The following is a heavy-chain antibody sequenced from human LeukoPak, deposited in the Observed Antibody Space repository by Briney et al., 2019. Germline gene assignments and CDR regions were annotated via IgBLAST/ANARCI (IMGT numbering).Heavy chain of an antibody. CDR2: TSYDGGQN. CDR3: ATDQVAAGDY. V-gene: IGHV3-30*03. J-gene: IGHJ4*02. CDR1: GFTFSNYG. Sequence: PGRSLRLSCAASGFTFSNYGMHWVRQAPGKGLEWVAITSYDGGQNSYADFVKGRFTISRDNSKNTLYLQLNSLRPEDTGVYYCATDQVAAGDYWGQGTLVTASS. D-gene: IGHD6-13*01.